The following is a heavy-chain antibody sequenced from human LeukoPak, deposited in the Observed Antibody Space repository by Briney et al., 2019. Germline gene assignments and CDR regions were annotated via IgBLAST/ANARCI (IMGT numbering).Heavy chain of an antibody. CDR1: GDSISSYY. D-gene: IGHD5-18*01. J-gene: IGHJ5*02. CDR2: SLYSGNI. CDR3: AGYSYGYDRNWFDP. Sequence: SETLSLTCTVSGDSISSYYWSWIRQPPGKGLEWIGYSLYSGNINYNPSLKSRVSISVDTSKNQFSLKLSSVTAADTAVYYCAGYSYGYDRNWFDPWGQGTLVTVSS. V-gene: IGHV4-59*01.